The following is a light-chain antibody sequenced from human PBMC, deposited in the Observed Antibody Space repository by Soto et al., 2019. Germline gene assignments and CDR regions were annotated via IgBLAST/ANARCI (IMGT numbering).Light chain of an antibody. CDR2: DAS. CDR1: QSVSSY. V-gene: IGKV3-11*01. J-gene: IGKJ5*01. CDR3: QQRSNWLPIT. Sequence: EIVLTQSPATLSLSPGERATLSCRASQSVSSYLAWYQQKPGQAPRLLIYDASNRATGIPARFSGSGSGTDFTLTISSLEPEDFGVYDCQQRSNWLPITFGQGTRLEIK.